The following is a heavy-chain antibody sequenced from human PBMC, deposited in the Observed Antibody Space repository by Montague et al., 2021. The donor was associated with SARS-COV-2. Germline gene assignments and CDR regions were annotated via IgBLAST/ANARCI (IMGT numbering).Heavy chain of an antibody. CDR2: ISYDGSNK. V-gene: IGHV3-30*18. CDR3: AKDPDYYDSSGYF. J-gene: IGHJ4*02. D-gene: IGHD3-22*01. CDR1: GFTFSSYG. Sequence: SLRLSCAASGFTFSSYGMHWVRQAPGKGLEWVAVISYDGSNKYYADSVKGRFTISRDNSKNTLYLQMNSLRAEDTAVYYCAKDPDYYDSSGYFWGQGTLATVSS.